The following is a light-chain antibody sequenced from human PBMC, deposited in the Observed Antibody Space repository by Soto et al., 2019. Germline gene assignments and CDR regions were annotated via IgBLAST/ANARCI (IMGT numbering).Light chain of an antibody. J-gene: IGKJ1*01. V-gene: IGKV1-6*01. CDR2: AAS. CDR3: QQDHSDSWT. CDR1: RDIRSY. Sequence: IRMTQSPSPLFASVGDRVTITCRSSRDIRSYLSWYQQKPGKAPNLLIYAASNLQSGVPSRFRGSGSGTEFTLTISSLQPEDFATYYCQQDHSDSWTFGQGTKVDIK.